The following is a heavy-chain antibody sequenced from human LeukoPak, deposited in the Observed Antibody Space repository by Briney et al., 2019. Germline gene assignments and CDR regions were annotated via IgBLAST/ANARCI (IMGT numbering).Heavy chain of an antibody. CDR2: IYTSGST. CDR1: GGSISSYY. CDR3: ARGYYSSSLNWFDP. D-gene: IGHD6-13*01. V-gene: IGHV4-4*07. J-gene: IGHJ5*02. Sequence: SETLSLTCTVSGGSISSYYWSWIRQPAGKGLEWIGRIYTSGSTNHNPSLKSRVTMSVDTSKNQFSLKLSSVTAADTAVYYCARGYYSSSLNWFDPWGQGTLVTVSS.